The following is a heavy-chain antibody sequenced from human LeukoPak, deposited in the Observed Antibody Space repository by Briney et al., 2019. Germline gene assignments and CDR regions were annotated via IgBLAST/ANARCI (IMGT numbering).Heavy chain of an antibody. CDR2: IYYSGST. D-gene: IGHD4-23*01. V-gene: IGHV4-59*08. Sequence: ASETLSLTCTVSGGSISSYYWSWIRQPPGKGLEWIGYIYYSGSTNYNPSLKSRVTISVDTSKNQFSLKLSSVTAADTAVYYCARWTGPMDAFDIWGQGTMVTVSS. J-gene: IGHJ3*02. CDR1: GGSISSYY. CDR3: ARWTGPMDAFDI.